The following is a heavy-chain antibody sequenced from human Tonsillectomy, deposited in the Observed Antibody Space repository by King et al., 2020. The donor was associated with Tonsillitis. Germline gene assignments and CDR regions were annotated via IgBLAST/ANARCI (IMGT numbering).Heavy chain of an antibody. Sequence: VQLVESGGGVVQPGRSLRLSCAASGFTFSIFGMHWVRQAPGKGLEWVAVIWYDGSNKYYADSVKGRFTISRDNSKNTLYLQMNSLRAEDTAVYYCARXLGXXXGXXXXXXXGTLVTVSS. CDR2: IWYDGSNK. CDR1: GFTFSIFG. D-gene: IGHD3-16*01. J-gene: IGHJ4*02. V-gene: IGHV3-33*08. CDR3: ARXLGXXXGXXXX.